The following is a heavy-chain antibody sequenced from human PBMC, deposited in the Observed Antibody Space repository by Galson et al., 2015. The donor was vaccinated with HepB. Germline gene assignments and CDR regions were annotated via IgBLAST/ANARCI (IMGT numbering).Heavy chain of an antibody. J-gene: IGHJ4*02. CDR2: IRYDGSNE. D-gene: IGHD6-13*01. CDR3: AKRGSSSSYYFEN. V-gene: IGHV3-30*02. CDR1: GFTFSNSD. Sequence: SLRLSCAASGFTFSNSDMHWVRQAPGKGLEWVTFIRYDGSNEYYADSVKGRFTISRDNSKNMLYLQMNSLRAEDTAVYYCAKRGSSSSYYFENWGQGTLVTVSS.